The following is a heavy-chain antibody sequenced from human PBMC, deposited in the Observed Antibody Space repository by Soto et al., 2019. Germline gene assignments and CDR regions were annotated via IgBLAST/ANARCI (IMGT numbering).Heavy chain of an antibody. D-gene: IGHD3-22*01. CDR2: IYFRGNT. J-gene: IGHJ3*02. V-gene: IGHV4-31*03. CDR3: AREGGSYDSGGYLIRGAFDI. CDR1: GDSISRIDYY. Sequence: QVQLQESGPGLVKPSQTLSLTCSVSGDSISRIDYYWTWIRQHPEKGLEWIGNIYFRGNTYYSPSLESRLTISVDTYKNQFSLKLTSVTAADTAVYYCAREGGSYDSGGYLIRGAFDIWGQGTMVTVSS.